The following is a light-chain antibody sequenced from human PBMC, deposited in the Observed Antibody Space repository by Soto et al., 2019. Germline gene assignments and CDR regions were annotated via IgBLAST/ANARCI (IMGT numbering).Light chain of an antibody. CDR2: GAS. V-gene: IGKV3-15*01. J-gene: IGKJ1*01. CDR3: QQYNNWPPDRT. Sequence: EIVMTQPPATLSVSPGERATLSCRASQSVGSNLAWYQQKPGQAPRLLIYGASTRATGNPARFSGSGSGTEFTLTISSLQCEDFAIYFCQQYNNWPPDRTFGQGTKVEIK. CDR1: QSVGSN.